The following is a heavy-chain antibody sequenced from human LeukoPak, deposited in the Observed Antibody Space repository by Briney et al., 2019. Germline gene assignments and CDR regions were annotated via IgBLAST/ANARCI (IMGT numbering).Heavy chain of an antibody. D-gene: IGHD1-26*01. CDR1: GGTFSSYS. J-gene: IGHJ4*02. CDR2: ISSSSRTK. CDR3: ASQSSGSSTRAPDI. Sequence: GGSLRLSCATPGGTFSSYSLNWVRQAPGKGLEWGSYISSSSRTKYYADSVKGRFIISRDNDNNSLYLQMNSLRAEDTALYYCASQSSGSSTRAPDIWGQGTLVSVSS. V-gene: IGHV3-48*04.